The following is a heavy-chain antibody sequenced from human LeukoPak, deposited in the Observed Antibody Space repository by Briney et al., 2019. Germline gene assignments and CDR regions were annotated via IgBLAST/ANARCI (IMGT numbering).Heavy chain of an antibody. CDR3: ASTSPSIVIVPPTMGFDY. J-gene: IGHJ4*02. V-gene: IGHV4-39*01. CDR2: IYYSGNT. Sequence: PSETLSLTCTVSGGSISSGNYYWGWIRQPPGKGLEWIGTIYYSGNTYYNPSLKSRVTISVDTSKNQFSLNLSSVTAADTAVYYCASTSPSIVIVPPTMGFDYRGQGTLVTVSS. CDR1: GGSISSGNYY. D-gene: IGHD2-2*01.